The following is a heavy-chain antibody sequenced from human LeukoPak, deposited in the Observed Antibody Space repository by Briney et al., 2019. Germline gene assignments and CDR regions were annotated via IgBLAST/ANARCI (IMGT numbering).Heavy chain of an antibody. CDR1: GFDFSSHA. V-gene: IGHV3-30-3*01. Sequence: GGSLRLSCAASGFDFSSHAMDWVRQAPGKGLEWVALISSDGTKEDYADSAKGRFTISRDNSKNTLYLQMNSLTTDDTAVYFCAKTEDCSSIGCFRSFDIWGQGTMVTVSS. CDR2: ISSDGTKE. J-gene: IGHJ3*02. CDR3: AKTEDCSSIGCFRSFDI. D-gene: IGHD2-2*01.